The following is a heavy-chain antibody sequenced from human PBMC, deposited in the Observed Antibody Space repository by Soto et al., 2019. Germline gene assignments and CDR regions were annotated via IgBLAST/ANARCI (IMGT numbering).Heavy chain of an antibody. J-gene: IGHJ6*02. V-gene: IGHV4-59*01. D-gene: IGHD2-15*01. Sequence: PSETLCLTCTVSGCSISSYYWSWIRQPPGKGLEWIGYIYYSGSTNYNPSLKSRVTMSVDTSNNQFYLKLSSVTPADTAVYYCAGDSRVVVAAYSLLGMDVWGQGTTVTVSS. CDR1: GCSISSYY. CDR3: AGDSRVVVAAYSLLGMDV. CDR2: IYYSGST.